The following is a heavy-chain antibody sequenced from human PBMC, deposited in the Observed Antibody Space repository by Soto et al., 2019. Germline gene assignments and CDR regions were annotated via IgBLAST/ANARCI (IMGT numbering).Heavy chain of an antibody. Sequence: QVQLQESGPGLVKPSGTLSLTCAVSGGSITSSNWWSWVRQPPEKGLEWIGEMYHSGSTNYSPSLRSRVTISVDKSKNQFSLRLSSVTAADTAVYYCARRGGNLISNFDYWGQGTLVTVSS. CDR2: MYHSGST. V-gene: IGHV4-4*02. D-gene: IGHD3-10*01. CDR1: GGSITSSNW. J-gene: IGHJ4*02. CDR3: ARRGGNLISNFDY.